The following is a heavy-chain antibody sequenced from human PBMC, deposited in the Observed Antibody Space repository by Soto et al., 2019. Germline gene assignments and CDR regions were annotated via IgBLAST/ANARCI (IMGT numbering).Heavy chain of an antibody. CDR2: ISYDGSNK. V-gene: IGHV3-30*18. CDR3: AKDLYYDFWSGLYYYGMDV. J-gene: IGHJ6*02. CDR1: GFTFSGYG. D-gene: IGHD3-3*01. Sequence: GGSLRLSCAASGFTFSGYGMHWVRQAPGKGLEWVAVISYDGSNKYYADSVKGRFTISRDNSKNTLYLQMNSLRAEDTAVYYCAKDLYYDFWSGLYYYGMDVWGQGTTVTVSS.